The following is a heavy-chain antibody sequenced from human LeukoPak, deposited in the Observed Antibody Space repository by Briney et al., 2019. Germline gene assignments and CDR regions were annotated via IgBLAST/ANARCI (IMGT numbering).Heavy chain of an antibody. V-gene: IGHV3-23*01. CDR1: GFTFSSYD. CDR3: AKDSDFTNYYGSGSYDY. CDR2: IRPSGDNT. D-gene: IGHD3-10*01. Sequence: PGGSLRLSCPASGFTFSSYDMTWVRQAPGRGLEWDSSIRPSGDNTYYGDSVKGRFTISRDNSKNTLYLQMNSLRAEDTAVYYCAKDSDFTNYYGSGSYDYWGQGTLVTVSS. J-gene: IGHJ4*02.